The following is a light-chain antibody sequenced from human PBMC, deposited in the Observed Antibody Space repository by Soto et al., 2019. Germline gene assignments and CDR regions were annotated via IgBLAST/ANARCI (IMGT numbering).Light chain of an antibody. CDR3: QQYGRSPGVA. CDR2: DAS. J-gene: IGKJ4*01. CDR1: QSVSSSY. Sequence: EIVLTQSPGTLSLSPGERATLSCRASQSVSSSYLAWYQQKPGQAPRLLIYDASIRATGIPDRVSGSGSGTDFTLTISRLEPEDVAVYYCQQYGRSPGVAFGGGTKVEIK. V-gene: IGKV3-20*01.